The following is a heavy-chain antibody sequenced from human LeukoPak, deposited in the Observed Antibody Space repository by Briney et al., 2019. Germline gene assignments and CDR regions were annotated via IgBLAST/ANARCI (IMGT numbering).Heavy chain of an antibody. J-gene: IGHJ4*02. CDR1: GDTFTGYY. CDR3: ARDWNGSASYYRGRTVYY. CDR2: INPNSGGT. V-gene: IGHV1-2*02. D-gene: IGHD3-10*01. Sequence: ASVTVSCKASGDTFTGYYMHWGRQAPGQGVEGMGWINPNSGGTYYEQKSKGRGTMTRETAMSTAYMELSRQRADDTAGYLCARDWNGSASYYRGRTVYYWGQGTLVTVSS.